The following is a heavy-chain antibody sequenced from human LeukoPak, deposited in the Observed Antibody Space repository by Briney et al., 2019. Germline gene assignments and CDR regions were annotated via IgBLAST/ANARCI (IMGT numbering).Heavy chain of an antibody. CDR3: ARDSSPFFALSDTIFGVVREGFDP. Sequence: GGSLRLSCAASGFTFSSYAMHWVRQAPGKGLEWVSGINWNGGSTGYADSVKGRFTISRDNAKNSLYLQMNSLRAEDTALYYCARDSSPFFALSDTIFGVVREGFDPWGQGTLVTVSS. V-gene: IGHV3-20*04. D-gene: IGHD3-3*01. CDR1: GFTFSSYA. J-gene: IGHJ5*02. CDR2: INWNGGST.